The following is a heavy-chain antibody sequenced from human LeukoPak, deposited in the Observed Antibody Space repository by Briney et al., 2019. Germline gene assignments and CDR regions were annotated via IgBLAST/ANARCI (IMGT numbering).Heavy chain of an antibody. CDR2: ISDDGNNK. CDR1: GFTFTNFA. Sequence: PGRSLRLSCAASGFTFTNFAMHWVRQAPGKGLEWVTVISDDGNNKYFADSVKGRFTISRDNSENTLYLQMNSLRAEDTAVYYCARPTGTTSYFDYWGQGTLVTVSS. J-gene: IGHJ4*02. D-gene: IGHD1-1*01. CDR3: ARPTGTTSYFDY. V-gene: IGHV3-30*03.